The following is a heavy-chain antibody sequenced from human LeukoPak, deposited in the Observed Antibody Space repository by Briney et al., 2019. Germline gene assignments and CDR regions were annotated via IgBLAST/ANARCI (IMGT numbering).Heavy chain of an antibody. CDR3: ARAPYGDYYYYYGMDV. D-gene: IGHD4-17*01. J-gene: IGHJ6*02. V-gene: IGHV4-31*03. CDR2: IYYSGST. CDR1: GGSISSGGYY. Sequence: PSETLSLTCTVSGGSISSGGYYWSWIRQHPGKGLEWIGYIYYSGSTYYNPSLKSRVTISVDTSKNQFSLKLSSVTAADTAVYYRARAPYGDYYYYYGMDVWGPGTTVTVSS.